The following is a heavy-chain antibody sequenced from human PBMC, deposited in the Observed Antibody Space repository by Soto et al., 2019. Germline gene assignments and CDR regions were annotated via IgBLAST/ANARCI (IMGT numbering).Heavy chain of an antibody. CDR1: GFTFSSYS. J-gene: IGHJ6*03. CDR3: ARSTMVRRVILPYYMDV. V-gene: IGHV3-21*01. Sequence: PGGSLRLSCAASGFTFSSYSMNWVRQAPGKGLEWVSSISSSSSYIYYADSVKGRFTISRDNAKNSLYLQMNSLRAEDTAVYYCARSTMVRRVILPYYMDVWGKGTTVTVSS. D-gene: IGHD3-10*01. CDR2: ISSSSSYI.